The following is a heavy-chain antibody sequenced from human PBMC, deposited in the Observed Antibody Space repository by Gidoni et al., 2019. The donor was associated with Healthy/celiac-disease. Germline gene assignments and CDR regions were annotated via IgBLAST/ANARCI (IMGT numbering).Heavy chain of an antibody. Sequence: EVQLLESGGGFVPPGGSLSLSCAASGFTFSRYAMSWVRQAPGKGLEWGAAISGSGGSTYYADSVKGGFTSSRENAKNTMYMKMNSLRAEDTAVYYWAKGGAAAGTRPNYFDYWGQGTLVTVSS. D-gene: IGHD6-13*01. CDR1: GFTFSRYA. CDR2: ISGSGGST. CDR3: AKGGAAAGTRPNYFDY. V-gene: IGHV3-23*01. J-gene: IGHJ4*02.